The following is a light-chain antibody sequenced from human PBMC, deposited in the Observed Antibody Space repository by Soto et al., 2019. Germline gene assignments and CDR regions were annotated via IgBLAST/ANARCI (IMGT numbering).Light chain of an antibody. J-gene: IGKJ2*01. V-gene: IGKV1-39*01. CDR3: QQSYSTPLYT. Sequence: IQMTQSPSSLSASVGDRVTITCRASRPIDTYLNWYQYKPGKAPKLLIYGASSLHSGVPSRFSGSGSGTDFTLTISSLQPDDFATYYCQQSYSTPLYTSGQGTKLEIK. CDR2: GAS. CDR1: RPIDTY.